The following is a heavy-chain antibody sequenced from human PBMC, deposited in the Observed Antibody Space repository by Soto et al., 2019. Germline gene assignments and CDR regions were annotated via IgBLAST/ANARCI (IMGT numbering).Heavy chain of an antibody. Sequence: SETLSLTCTVSGGSIGGYYWSWIRQPPGKGLQWIGYISYSGSTNYNPSLKSRVTISVDTSKNQFSLKLSSATAADTAVYYCARGSSSSWYVYWGQGTLVTSPQ. CDR3: ARGSSSSWYVY. CDR2: ISYSGST. J-gene: IGHJ4*02. V-gene: IGHV4-59*01. D-gene: IGHD6-13*01. CDR1: GGSIGGYY.